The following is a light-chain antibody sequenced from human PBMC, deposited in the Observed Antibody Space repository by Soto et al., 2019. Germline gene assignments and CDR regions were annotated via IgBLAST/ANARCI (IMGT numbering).Light chain of an antibody. CDR2: LNSDGSH. J-gene: IGLJ3*02. V-gene: IGLV4-69*01. CDR1: SGHSSYA. Sequence: QLVLTQSPSASGSLGASVKLTCTLSSGHSSYAIAWHQQQPEKGPRYLMKLNSDGSHSKGDGIPDRFSGSSSGAERYLTISSLQSEDEADYYCQTWGTGPWVFGGGTKLTVL. CDR3: QTWGTGPWV.